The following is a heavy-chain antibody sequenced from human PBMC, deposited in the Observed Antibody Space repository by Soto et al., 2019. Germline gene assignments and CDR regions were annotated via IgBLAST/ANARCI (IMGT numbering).Heavy chain of an antibody. CDR3: ARDGGIADHTGGNAFDI. CDR2: IWYDGSNK. V-gene: IGHV3-33*01. Sequence: QVQLVESGGGVVQPGRSLRLSCAASGFTFSSYGMHWVRQAPGKGLEWVAVIWYDGSNKYYADSVKGRFTISRDNSKNTLYLQMNSLRAEDTAVYYCARDGGIADHTGGNAFDIWGQGTMVTVSS. CDR1: GFTFSSYG. D-gene: IGHD6-13*01. J-gene: IGHJ3*02.